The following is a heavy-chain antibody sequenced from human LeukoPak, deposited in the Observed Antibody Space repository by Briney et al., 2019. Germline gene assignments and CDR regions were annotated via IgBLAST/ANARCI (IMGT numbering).Heavy chain of an antibody. J-gene: IGHJ3*02. CDR1: GYSLATYW. Sequence: KRGESLKISCKVSGYSLATYWIGWVRQLPGKGLEWMGLISLGDSATRYSPSFQGQVTISADKSISTAYLQWSSLKASDTAMYYCAKDISVTEGAFDIWGQGTMVTVSS. D-gene: IGHD6-19*01. V-gene: IGHV5-51*01. CDR3: AKDISVTEGAFDI. CDR2: ISLGDSAT.